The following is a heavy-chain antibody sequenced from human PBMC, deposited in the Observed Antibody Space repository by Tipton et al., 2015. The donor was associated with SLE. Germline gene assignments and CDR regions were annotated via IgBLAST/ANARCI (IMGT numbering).Heavy chain of an antibody. D-gene: IGHD3-16*01. J-gene: IGHJ4*02. CDR1: GASISSNHYY. CDR2: FYYSGDT. CDR3: ARLDYDTYYFDY. Sequence: TLSLTCTVSGASISSNHYYWGRIRQPPGKGLEWIGSFYYSGDTYYTPSLKSRVTISVDTSKSQFSLKLNSVTAADTAVYYCARLDYDTYYFDYWGQGTLVTVSS. V-gene: IGHV4-39*01.